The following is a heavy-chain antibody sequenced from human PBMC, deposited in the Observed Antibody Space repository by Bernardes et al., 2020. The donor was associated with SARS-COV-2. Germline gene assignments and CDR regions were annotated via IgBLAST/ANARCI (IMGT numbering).Heavy chain of an antibody. CDR2: LSGSGGST. CDR3: AKGLGRSVPPYYGMGV. V-gene: IGHV3-23*01. Sequence: GSTLFLSCAASGFTFRSYAMSWVRQAPGKGLEWVSALSGSGGSTYYADSVKGRFTISRDNSKNTLSLQMNSLRAEDKALYYCAKGLGRSVPPYYGMGVWGQGTTVTVSS. D-gene: IGHD6-6*01. J-gene: IGHJ6*02. CDR1: GFTFRSYA.